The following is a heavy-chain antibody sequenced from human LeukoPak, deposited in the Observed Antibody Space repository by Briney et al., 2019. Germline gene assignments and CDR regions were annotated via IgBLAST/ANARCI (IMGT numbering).Heavy chain of an antibody. CDR1: GGSISSGGYY. CDR2: IYHSGST. D-gene: IGHD3-22*01. V-gene: IGHV4-30-2*01. J-gene: IGHJ4*02. Sequence: KSSETLSLTCTVSGGSISSGGYYWSWIRQPPGKGLEWIGYIYHSGSTYYNPSLRNLATISLDKSKNQFSLKLSSVTAADTAVYYCARGLWGYYDSSGYYSDWGQGTLVTVSS. CDR3: ARGLWGYYDSSGYYSD.